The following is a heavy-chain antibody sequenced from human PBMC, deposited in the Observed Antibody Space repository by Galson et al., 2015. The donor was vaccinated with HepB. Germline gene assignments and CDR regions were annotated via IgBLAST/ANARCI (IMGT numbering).Heavy chain of an antibody. J-gene: IGHJ6*02. V-gene: IGHV3-48*04. Sequence: SLRLSCAASGFTFSSYSMNWVRQAPGKGLEWVSYISSSSSTIYYADSVKGRFTISRDNAKNSLYLQMNSLRAEDTAVYYCARDLQCSSTSCYYYYYGMDVWGQGTTVTVSS. CDR3: ARDLQCSSTSCYYYYYGMDV. D-gene: IGHD2-2*01. CDR1: GFTFSSYS. CDR2: ISSSSSTI.